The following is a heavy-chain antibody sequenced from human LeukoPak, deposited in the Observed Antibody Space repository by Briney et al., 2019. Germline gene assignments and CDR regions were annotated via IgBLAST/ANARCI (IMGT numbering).Heavy chain of an antibody. Sequence: GGSLRLSCAASGFTFNDYYMSWIRQAPGKGLEWVANIKQDGSEKYYVDSVKGRFTISRDNAKNSLYLQMNSLRAEDTAVYYCARDERSSWYVEWGQGTLVTVSS. V-gene: IGHV3-7*01. CDR1: GFTFNDYY. D-gene: IGHD6-13*01. J-gene: IGHJ4*02. CDR2: IKQDGSEK. CDR3: ARDERSSWYVE.